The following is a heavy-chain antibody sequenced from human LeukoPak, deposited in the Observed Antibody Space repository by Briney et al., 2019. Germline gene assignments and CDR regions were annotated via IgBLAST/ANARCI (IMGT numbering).Heavy chain of an antibody. V-gene: IGHV4-59*01. CDR3: ARGYTAMVTGAYFDY. D-gene: IGHD5-18*01. CDR1: GGSISSYY. J-gene: IGHJ4*02. CDR2: IYYSGST. Sequence: SETLSLTCTVSGGSISSYYWSRIRQPPGKGLEWIGYIYYSGSTNYNPSLKSRVTISVDTSKNQFSLKLSSVTAADTAVYYCARGYTAMVTGAYFDYWGQGTLVTVSS.